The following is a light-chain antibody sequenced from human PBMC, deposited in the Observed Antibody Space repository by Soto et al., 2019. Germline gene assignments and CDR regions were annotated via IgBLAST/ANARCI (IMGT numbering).Light chain of an antibody. Sequence: DIVLTPAPGTRSLSPVDRATLYCRASQSVSTSYLAWYQQKPGQAPRLLIYGASSRATGIPDRFSGSWSGTDFTLTISGLEPEDFAVDYCQPYGNSRGTFGQGTKVDIK. J-gene: IGKJ1*01. CDR2: GAS. CDR3: QPYGNSRGT. CDR1: QSVSTSY. V-gene: IGKV3-20*01.